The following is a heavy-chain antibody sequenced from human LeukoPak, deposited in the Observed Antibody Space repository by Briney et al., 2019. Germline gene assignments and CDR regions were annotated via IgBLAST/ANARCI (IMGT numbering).Heavy chain of an antibody. CDR2: INTDGSST. CDR1: GFTFSSYW. Sequence: PGGSLRLSCAVSGFTFSSYWMHWVRQAPGKGLVWVSRINTDGSSTTYADSVKGRFTISRDNAKNTLYLQMNSLGAEDTAVYYCARDSGDGSTSFDNWGQGTLVTVSS. D-gene: IGHD5-24*01. CDR3: ARDSGDGSTSFDN. V-gene: IGHV3-74*01. J-gene: IGHJ4*02.